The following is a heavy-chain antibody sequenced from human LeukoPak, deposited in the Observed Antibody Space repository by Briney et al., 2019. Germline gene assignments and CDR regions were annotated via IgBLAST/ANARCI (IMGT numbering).Heavy chain of an antibody. D-gene: IGHD2-15*01. Sequence: GGSLRLSCAASGFTFSNAWMSWVSQAPGKGLEWVGRIKSKTDGGTTDYAAPVKGRFTISRDDSKNTLYLQMNSLKTEDTAVYYCTTEVVVVVAATNWFDPWGQGTLVTVSS. CDR1: GFTFSNAW. J-gene: IGHJ5*02. V-gene: IGHV3-15*01. CDR2: IKSKTDGGTT. CDR3: TTEVVVVVAATNWFDP.